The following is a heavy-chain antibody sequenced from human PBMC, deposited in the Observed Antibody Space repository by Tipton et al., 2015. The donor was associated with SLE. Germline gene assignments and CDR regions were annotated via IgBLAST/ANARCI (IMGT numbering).Heavy chain of an antibody. J-gene: IGHJ4*02. V-gene: IGHV4-31*03. CDR2: IYYNQKT. CDR1: GGSISSGDYY. CDR3: ARSKGLAARPDFFDF. Sequence: TLSLTCSVSGGSISSGDYYWNWVRQHPDRGLEWLGYIYYNQKTYYNPSLKSRLNLTLDKSKNQFSLQMTSMTAADTAIYYCARSKGLAARPDFFDFWGPGTLVSVSS. D-gene: IGHD6-6*01.